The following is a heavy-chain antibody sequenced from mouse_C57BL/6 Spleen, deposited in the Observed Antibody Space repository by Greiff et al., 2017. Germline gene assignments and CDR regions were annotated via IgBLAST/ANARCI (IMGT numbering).Heavy chain of an antibody. D-gene: IGHD1-1*01. CDR2: ISDGGSYT. CDR1: GFTFSSYA. Sequence: EVQLVESGGGLVKPGGSLKLSCAASGFTFSSYAMSWVRQTPEKRLEWVATISDGGSYTYYPDKVKGRFTISRDNAKNNLYLQMSHLKSEDTAMYYCARDGDYGGAMDYWGQGTSVTVSS. CDR3: ARDGDYGGAMDY. V-gene: IGHV5-4*01. J-gene: IGHJ4*01.